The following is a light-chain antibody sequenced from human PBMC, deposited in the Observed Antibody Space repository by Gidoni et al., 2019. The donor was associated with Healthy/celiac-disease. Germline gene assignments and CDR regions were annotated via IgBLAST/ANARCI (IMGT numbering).Light chain of an antibody. Sequence: DLHIPPSPSSLSASVVDRVTITCRASQSISSSLNWYQQKPGKAPKLLIYAASSLQSGVLSRFSGSGSGTDFSLTISSMQHEDFATYYCQQSYSTHVAFXQXTKVEIK. CDR2: AAS. CDR1: QSISSS. CDR3: QQSYSTHVA. J-gene: IGKJ1*01. V-gene: IGKV1-39*01.